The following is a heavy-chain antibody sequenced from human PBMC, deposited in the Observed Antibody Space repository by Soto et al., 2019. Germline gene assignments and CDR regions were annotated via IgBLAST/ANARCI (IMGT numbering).Heavy chain of an antibody. CDR2: VSGSGGST. Sequence: EVQLFESGGGLVQPGGSLRLSCAASGFTFSSYAMSWVRQAPGKGLEWVSSVSGSGGSTYYADSVKGRFTISRDNSKNTLYLQMNSLRAEDTAVYYCAKAGSWFGELFAYYNNYMAVWGKGTTVTVSS. CDR3: AKAGSWFGELFAYYNNYMAV. CDR1: GFTFSSYA. V-gene: IGHV3-23*01. D-gene: IGHD3-10*01. J-gene: IGHJ6*03.